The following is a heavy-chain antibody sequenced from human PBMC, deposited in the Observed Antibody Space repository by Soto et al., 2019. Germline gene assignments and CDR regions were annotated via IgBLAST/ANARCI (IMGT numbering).Heavy chain of an antibody. CDR3: ASPRDPGIAVAMDAFDI. CDR1: GYSFTSYW. J-gene: IGHJ3*02. V-gene: IGHV5-51*01. D-gene: IGHD6-19*01. CDR2: IYPGDSDT. Sequence: GESLKISCKGSGYSFTSYWIGWVRQMPGKGLEWMGIIYPGDSDTRYSPSFQGQVTISADKSISTAYLQWSSLKASDTAMYYCASPRDPGIAVAMDAFDIWGQGTMVTVSS.